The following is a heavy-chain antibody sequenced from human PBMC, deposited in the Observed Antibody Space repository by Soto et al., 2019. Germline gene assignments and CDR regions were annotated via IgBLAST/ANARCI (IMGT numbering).Heavy chain of an antibody. J-gene: IGHJ4*02. CDR2: IFASSTTI. V-gene: IGHV3-48*04. D-gene: IGHD3-9*01. CDR3: ARDKDWAFDY. Sequence: GGSLRLSCVASGFTFSSYSMVWVRQAPGKGLEWVSYIFASSTTIYYADSVKGRFTVSRDNTQNSLFLLMNSLRAEDTAVYYCARDKDWAFDYWGQGTXVTVSS. CDR1: GFTFSSYS.